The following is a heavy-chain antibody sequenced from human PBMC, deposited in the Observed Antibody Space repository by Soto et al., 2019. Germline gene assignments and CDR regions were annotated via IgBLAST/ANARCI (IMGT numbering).Heavy chain of an antibody. CDR2: ISAYNGNT. CDR3: ARDQGATIFGVVIITWFDP. D-gene: IGHD3-3*01. V-gene: IGHV1-18*01. Sequence: ASVKVSCKASGYTFTSYGISWVRQAPGQGLEWMGWISAYNGNTNYTQKLQGRVTMTTDTSTSTAYMELRSLRSDDTAVYYCARDQGATIFGVVIITWFDPWGQGTLVTVSS. J-gene: IGHJ5*02. CDR1: GYTFTSYG.